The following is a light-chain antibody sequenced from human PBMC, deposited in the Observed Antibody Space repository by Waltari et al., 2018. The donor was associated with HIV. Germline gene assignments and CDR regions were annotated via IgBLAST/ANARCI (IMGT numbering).Light chain of an antibody. J-gene: IGKJ5*01. V-gene: IGKV3-11*01. CDR3: QQRSIWPLIT. CDR1: QSVSSY. CDR2: DAS. Sequence: EIVLTQSPATLSLSPGERATISCRASQSVSSYLACYQQKPGQAPRLLIYDASNRATGIPARFSGSGSGTDFTLTISSLEPEDFAVYYCQQRSIWPLITFGQGTRLEIK.